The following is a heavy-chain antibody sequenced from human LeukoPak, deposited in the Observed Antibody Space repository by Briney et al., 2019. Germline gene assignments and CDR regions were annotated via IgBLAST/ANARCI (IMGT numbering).Heavy chain of an antibody. CDR2: IVPMFGAT. D-gene: IGHD2-8*01. Sequence: ASVKVSCKASGGTFSSFAVSWVRQAPGQGLEWMGGIVPMFGATNYAQKFQGRVTITADESTTTAYMELSSLRSEDTAVYYCARGGNNGPYWGQGTLVTVSS. V-gene: IGHV1-69*01. CDR3: ARGGNNGPY. J-gene: IGHJ4*02. CDR1: GGTFSSFA.